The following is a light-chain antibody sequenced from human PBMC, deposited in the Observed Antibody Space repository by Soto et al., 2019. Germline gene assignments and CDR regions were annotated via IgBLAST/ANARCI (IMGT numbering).Light chain of an antibody. V-gene: IGKV3-20*01. CDR2: GAS. J-gene: IGKJ4*01. CDR3: HQYGNSPLT. CDR1: QTISGTS. Sequence: EIVLAQSPGIVSLSPGERATLSCRASQTISGTSLAWYQQKPGQAPRLLIYGASSRATGIPDRFTGSGSATDFTLTISRLEPEDFGIYYCHQYGNSPLTFGGGTKVDIK.